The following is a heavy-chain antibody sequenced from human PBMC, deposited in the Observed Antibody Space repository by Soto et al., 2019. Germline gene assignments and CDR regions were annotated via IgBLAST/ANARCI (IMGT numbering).Heavy chain of an antibody. CDR2: IYYIGST. CDR1: GGSISSSRYY. D-gene: IGHD6-13*01. V-gene: IGHV4-39*01. Sequence: SETLSLTSPVSGGSISSSRYYWGWIRQSPGKGLEWIGSIYYIGSTYYNPSLKSRVTISVDTSKNQFSLKLSSVTAADTAVYYCARHRSSNPPGYWGQGTLVTGSS. CDR3: ARHRSSNPPGY. J-gene: IGHJ4*02.